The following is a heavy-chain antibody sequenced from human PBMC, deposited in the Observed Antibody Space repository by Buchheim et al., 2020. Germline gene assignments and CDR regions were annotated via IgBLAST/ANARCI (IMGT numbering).Heavy chain of an antibody. J-gene: IGHJ6*02. D-gene: IGHD6-13*01. V-gene: IGHV3-30-3*01. CDR3: ARDSLRYSSSRYNYYYGMDV. CDR1: GFTFSSYA. CDR2: ISYDGSNK. Sequence: QVQLVESGGGVVQPGRSLRLSCAASGFTFSSYAMHWVRQAPGKGLEWVAVISYDGSNKYYADSVKGRFTISRDNSKNTLYLQMNSLRAEDTAVYYCARDSLRYSSSRYNYYYGMDVWGQGTT.